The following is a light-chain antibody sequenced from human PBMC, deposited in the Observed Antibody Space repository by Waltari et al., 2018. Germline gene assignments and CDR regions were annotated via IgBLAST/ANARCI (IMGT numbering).Light chain of an antibody. CDR2: MAS. V-gene: IGKV1-5*03. CDR1: QSISTW. Sequence: DIQMIQSPSTLSASVGDRVTITCRASQSISTWLAWYQQKPGKAPKVLIYMASTLETGVPSRFSGSGSGTEFTLTISSLQPDDFATYFCQQYKSYSYTFGQGTKLEIK. CDR3: QQYKSYSYT. J-gene: IGKJ2*01.